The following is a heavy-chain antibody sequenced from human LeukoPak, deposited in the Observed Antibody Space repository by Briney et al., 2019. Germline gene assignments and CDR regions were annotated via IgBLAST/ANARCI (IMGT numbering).Heavy chain of an antibody. Sequence: GRSLRLSCAASGFTFSSYGMHWVRQAPGKGLEWVAVISYDGSNKYYGDSVKGRFTISRDNSKNTLYLQMNSLRAEDTAVYYCARGLPHWSSSWYWPIDYWGQGTLVTVSS. D-gene: IGHD6-13*01. CDR1: GFTFSSYG. V-gene: IGHV3-30*03. CDR2: ISYDGSNK. J-gene: IGHJ4*02. CDR3: ARGLPHWSSSWYWPIDY.